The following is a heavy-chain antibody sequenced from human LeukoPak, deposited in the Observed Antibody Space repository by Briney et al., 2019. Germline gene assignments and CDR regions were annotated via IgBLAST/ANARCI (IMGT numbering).Heavy chain of an antibody. J-gene: IGHJ4*02. CDR2: IYPGDSDT. Sequence: GESLKISCKGSGYNFAHDWIGWVRQMPGKGLEWMGIIYPGDSDTRYSPSFQGQVTISADKSISTAYLQWSSLKASDTAMYYCASYDFWSGYFDYWGQGTLVTVSS. CDR1: GYNFAHDW. V-gene: IGHV5-51*01. CDR3: ASYDFWSGYFDY. D-gene: IGHD3-3*01.